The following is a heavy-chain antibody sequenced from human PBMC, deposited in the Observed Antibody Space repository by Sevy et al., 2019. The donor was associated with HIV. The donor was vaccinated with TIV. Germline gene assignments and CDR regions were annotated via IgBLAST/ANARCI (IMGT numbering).Heavy chain of an antibody. CDR1: GFTFSSYA. Sequence: GGSLRLSCSASGFTFSSYAMHWVRQAPGKGLEYVSAISSNGGSTYYADSVKGRFTISRGNSKNTLYLQMSSLRAEDTAVYYCVVSRITMIVVVIVFDYWGQGTLVTVSS. D-gene: IGHD3-22*01. CDR3: VVSRITMIVVVIVFDY. J-gene: IGHJ4*02. V-gene: IGHV3-64D*06. CDR2: ISSNGGST.